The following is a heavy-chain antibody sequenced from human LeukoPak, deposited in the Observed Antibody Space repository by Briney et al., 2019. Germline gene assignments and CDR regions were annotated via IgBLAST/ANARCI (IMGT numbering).Heavy chain of an antibody. Sequence: GGSLRLSCAASGFTFSSYAMSWVRQAPGKGLEWVSAISGSGGSKDYADPVRGGFTVSRDYYKNTLYLQMNSLRAEDAGVYYCAKKFSAAGYSSSSSQDYYYYYGMDVWGQGTTVTVSS. CDR2: ISGSGGSK. CDR3: AKKFSAAGYSSSSSQDYYYYYGMDV. J-gene: IGHJ6*02. D-gene: IGHD6-6*01. V-gene: IGHV3-23*01. CDR1: GFTFSSYA.